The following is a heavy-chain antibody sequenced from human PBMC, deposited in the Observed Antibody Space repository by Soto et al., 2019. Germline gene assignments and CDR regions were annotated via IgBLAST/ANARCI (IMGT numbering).Heavy chain of an antibody. CDR1: GGSISSSNW. V-gene: IGHV4-4*02. Sequence: ASETLSLTCAVSGGSISSSNWWSWVRQPPGKGLEWIGEIYHSGSTNYKPSLKSRVTISVDKSKNQFSLKLSSVTAADTAVYYCAIVVPAAIRGNWFDPWGQGTLGTVSS. D-gene: IGHD2-2*01. J-gene: IGHJ5*02. CDR3: AIVVPAAIRGNWFDP. CDR2: IYHSGST.